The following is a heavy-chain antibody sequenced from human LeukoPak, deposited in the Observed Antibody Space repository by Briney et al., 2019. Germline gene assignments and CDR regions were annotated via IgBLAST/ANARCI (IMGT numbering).Heavy chain of an antibody. J-gene: IGHJ6*03. CDR3: ARVATVTTWIRYYYYYYYMDV. D-gene: IGHD4-17*01. Sequence: GGSLRLSCAASGFTFSSYWMHWVRQAPGKGLVWVSRINSDGSSTSYADSVKGRFTISRDNAKNTLYLQMNSLRAEDTAVYYCARVATVTTWIRYYYYYYYMDVWGKGTTVTISS. CDR1: GFTFSSYW. V-gene: IGHV3-74*01. CDR2: INSDGSST.